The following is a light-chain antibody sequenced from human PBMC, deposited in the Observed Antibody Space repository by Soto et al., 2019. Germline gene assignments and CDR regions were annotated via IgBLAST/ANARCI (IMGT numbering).Light chain of an antibody. CDR3: QQLKSYPLT. J-gene: IGKJ4*01. CDR2: AAF. Sequence: DIQFTQSPSFLSSSVGDRVTITCLSSQGISSYLAWYQEKPGKAPKLLIYAAFILQSGVPSRFSGSGSGTEFTLTISSLQPEDFATYYCQQLKSYPLTFGGGTKVDIK. V-gene: IGKV1-9*01. CDR1: QGISSY.